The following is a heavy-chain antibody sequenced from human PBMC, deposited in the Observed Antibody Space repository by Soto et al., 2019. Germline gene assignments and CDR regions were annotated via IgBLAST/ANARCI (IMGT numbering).Heavy chain of an antibody. CDR3: ARDTYYYGSGSYSP. Sequence: PGGSLRLSCAASGFTFSSYAMSWVRQAPGKGLEYVSAISSNGGSTYYANSVKGRFTISRDNAKNSLYLQMNSLRAEDTAVYYCARDTYYYGSGSYSPWGQGTLVTVSS. CDR2: ISSNGGST. J-gene: IGHJ5*02. D-gene: IGHD3-10*01. V-gene: IGHV3-64*01. CDR1: GFTFSSYA.